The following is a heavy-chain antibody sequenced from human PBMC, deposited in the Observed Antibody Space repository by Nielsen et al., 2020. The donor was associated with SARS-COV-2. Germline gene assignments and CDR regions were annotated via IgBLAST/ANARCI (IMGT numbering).Heavy chain of an antibody. J-gene: IGHJ6*03. Sequence: GESLKISCAASGFTFSSYAMSWVRQAPGKGLEWVSHIGSSADNTNYADSVKGRFTISRDNSKNTLYLQMNSLRVEDTAVYYCAKVASGYKYHYYYYYMDVWGEGTTVTVSS. V-gene: IGHV3-23*01. CDR1: GFTFSSYA. D-gene: IGHD5-12*01. CDR2: IGSSADNT. CDR3: AKVASGYKYHYYYYYMDV.